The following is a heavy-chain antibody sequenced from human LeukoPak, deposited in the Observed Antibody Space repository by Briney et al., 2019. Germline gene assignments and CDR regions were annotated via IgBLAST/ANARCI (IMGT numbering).Heavy chain of an antibody. V-gene: IGHV3-23*01. Sequence: GGSLRLSCAASGFTFSDHYMDWVRQAPGKGLEWVSGISGSGDSTYYADSVKGRFTISRDNSKNTLYLRMNSLRAEDTAVYYCAKDYSGWLQSDAFDIWGQGTMVTVSS. CDR3: AKDYSGWLQSDAFDI. D-gene: IGHD5-24*01. CDR2: ISGSGDST. CDR1: GFTFSDHY. J-gene: IGHJ3*02.